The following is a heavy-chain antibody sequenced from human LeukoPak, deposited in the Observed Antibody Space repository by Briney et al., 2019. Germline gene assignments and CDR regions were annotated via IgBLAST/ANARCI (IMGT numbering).Heavy chain of an antibody. V-gene: IGHV4-39*01. J-gene: IGHJ5*02. Sequence: SETLSLTCTVSGGSISSSSYYWGWIRQPPGKGLEWIGSIYYSGSTYYNPSLKSRVTISVDTSKNQFSLKLSSVTAADTAVYYCARRPIVGATEYNWLDPWGQGTLVTVSS. CDR3: ARRPIVGATEYNWLDP. D-gene: IGHD1-26*01. CDR1: GGSISSSSYY. CDR2: IYYSGST.